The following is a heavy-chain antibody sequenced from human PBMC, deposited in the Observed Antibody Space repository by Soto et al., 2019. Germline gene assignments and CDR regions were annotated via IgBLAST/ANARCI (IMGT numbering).Heavy chain of an antibody. CDR1: GGSISRNNYY. CDR2: IYYSGTT. J-gene: IGHJ4*02. D-gene: IGHD1-26*01. CDR3: ARHRLLTPPVY. V-gene: IGHV4-39*01. Sequence: QLQLQESGPGLVKPSETLSLTCTVSGGSISRNNYYWGWIRQSPRKGLEWIGSIYYSGTTYYNPSLKNRLTISVDTSKNQFSLKLSSVTAADTAVYYCARHRLLTPPVYWGLGTLVTVSS.